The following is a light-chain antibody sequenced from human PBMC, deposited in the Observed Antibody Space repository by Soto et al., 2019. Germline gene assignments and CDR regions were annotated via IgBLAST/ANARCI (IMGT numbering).Light chain of an antibody. V-gene: IGLV2-14*03. J-gene: IGLJ1*01. CDR3: SSHTSSSTLL. Sequence: QSALTQPASVSGSPGQSITISCSGTTSDVGGYDYVSWFQQHPGKAPKLMIYDVSDRPSGVSNRFSGSKSGNTASLTISGLQAEDEADYYCSSHTSSSTLLFGSGTKLTVL. CDR2: DVS. CDR1: TSDVGGYDY.